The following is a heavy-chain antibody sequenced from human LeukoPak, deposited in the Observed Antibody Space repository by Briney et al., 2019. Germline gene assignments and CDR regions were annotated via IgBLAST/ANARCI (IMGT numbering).Heavy chain of an antibody. CDR3: ARDRYSSSSDY. D-gene: IGHD6-6*01. CDR2: IKQDGSEK. J-gene: IGHJ4*02. V-gene: IGHV3-7*01. CDR1: GFTFSSYW. Sequence: PGGSLRLSCAASGFTFSSYWMSWVRQAPGKGLEWVANIKQDGSEKYYADSVKGRFTISRDNAKNSLYLQMNSLRAKDTAVYYCARDRYSSSSDYWGQGTLVTVSS.